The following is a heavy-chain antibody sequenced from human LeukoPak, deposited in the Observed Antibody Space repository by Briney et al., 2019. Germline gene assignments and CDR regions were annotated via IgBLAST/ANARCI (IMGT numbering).Heavy chain of an antibody. Sequence: PGGSLRLSCTASGVTFSSYAMSWVRQAPGKGLEWVSAISGSGGSTYYADSVKGRITISRDNSKNTLYLQMNSVRAEDTAVYYCAKGPRYLIYSSCSWFDPWGQGTLVTVSS. CDR1: GVTFSSYA. J-gene: IGHJ5*02. CDR3: AKGPRYLIYSSCSWFDP. D-gene: IGHD6-13*01. V-gene: IGHV3-23*01. CDR2: ISGSGGST.